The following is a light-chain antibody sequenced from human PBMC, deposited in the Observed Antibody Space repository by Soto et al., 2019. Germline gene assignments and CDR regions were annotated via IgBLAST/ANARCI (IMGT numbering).Light chain of an antibody. CDR1: QSVSSN. V-gene: IGKV3D-15*01. J-gene: IGKJ1*01. CDR3: QQYNNYSPGGT. CDR2: GAS. Sequence: EIVMTQSPATLSVSPGERATLSCRASQSVSSNLAWYQQKPGQAPRLLIYGASSRATGIPDRFSGSGSGTDFTLTISSLQPDDFATYYCQQYNNYSPGGTFGQGTKVDIK.